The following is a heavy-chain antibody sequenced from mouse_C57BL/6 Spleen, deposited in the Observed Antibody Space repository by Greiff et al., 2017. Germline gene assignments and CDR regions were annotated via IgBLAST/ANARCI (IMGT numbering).Heavy chain of an antibody. D-gene: IGHD1-1*01. Sequence: QVQLTESGAELVRPGASVTLSCKASGYTFTDYEMHWVKQTPVHGLEWIGAIDPETGGTAYNQKVTGKAILTADKSSSTAYMGLRSLTSEYSAVYYCRRKTTVVEDWFAYWGQGTLVTVSA. J-gene: IGHJ3*01. CDR2: IDPETGGT. CDR1: GYTFTDYE. V-gene: IGHV1-15*01. CDR3: RRKTTVVEDWFAY.